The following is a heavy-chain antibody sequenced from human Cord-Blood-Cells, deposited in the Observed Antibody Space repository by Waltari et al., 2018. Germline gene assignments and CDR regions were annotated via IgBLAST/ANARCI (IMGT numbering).Heavy chain of an antibody. CDR2: INHSGST. Sequence: QVQLQQWGAGLLKPSETLSLTCAVYGGSFSGYYWSWIRQPPGKGLEWIGEINHSGSTNDNPSLKSRVTISVDTSKNQFSLKLSSVTAADTAVYYCARGHYYDSSGYYYYLHWGQGTLVTVSS. V-gene: IGHV4-34*01. CDR3: ARGHYYDSSGYYYYLH. D-gene: IGHD3-22*01. J-gene: IGHJ4*02. CDR1: GGSFSGYY.